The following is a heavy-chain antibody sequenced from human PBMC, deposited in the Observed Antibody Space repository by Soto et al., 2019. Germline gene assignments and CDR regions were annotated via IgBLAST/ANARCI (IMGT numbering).Heavy chain of an antibody. Sequence: ASVKVSCKASGYSFISHDIHWVRQAPGQGLEWMGWISAYNGNTNYAQKLQGRVTMTTETSTSTAYMELRSLRSDDTAVYYCARGSSYDSSGYYWETRWFDPWGQGTLVTVSS. D-gene: IGHD3-22*01. CDR3: ARGSSYDSSGYYWETRWFDP. CDR1: GYSFISHD. CDR2: ISAYNGNT. J-gene: IGHJ5*02. V-gene: IGHV1-18*01.